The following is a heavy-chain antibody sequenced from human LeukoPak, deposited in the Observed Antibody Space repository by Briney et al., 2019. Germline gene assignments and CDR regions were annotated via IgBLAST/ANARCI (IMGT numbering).Heavy chain of an antibody. V-gene: IGHV3-33*01. Sequence: GRSLRLSCAASGFTFRDYDMHWVRQAPGKGLEWVALIWYDGSNEEYADSVKGRFTISRDNSKNTLYLQMNSLRVEDTAVYYCVRMGGDYVGKILENWGQGTVVTVSS. CDR3: VRMGGDYVGKILEN. CDR2: IWYDGSNE. D-gene: IGHD4-23*01. J-gene: IGHJ4*02. CDR1: GFTFRDYD.